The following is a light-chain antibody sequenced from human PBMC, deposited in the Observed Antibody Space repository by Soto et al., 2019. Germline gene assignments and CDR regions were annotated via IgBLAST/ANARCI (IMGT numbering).Light chain of an antibody. J-gene: IGLJ1*01. V-gene: IGLV2-14*01. Sequence: QSALTLPASVSGSPGQSITISCTGTSSDVGGYDYVSWYQHHPGKAPKLMIYEVSNRPSGVSYRFSGSKSGNTASLTISGLQAEDEADYYCSSYTSSYTYVFGTGTKVTVL. CDR3: SSYTSSYTYV. CDR1: SSDVGGYDY. CDR2: EVS.